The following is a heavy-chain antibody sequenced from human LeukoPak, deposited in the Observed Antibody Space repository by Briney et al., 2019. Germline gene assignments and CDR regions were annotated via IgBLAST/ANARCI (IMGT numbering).Heavy chain of an antibody. D-gene: IGHD1-26*01. CDR3: ARGLGGATYLYYYGMDV. Sequence: ASVKVSCKASGYTFTSYDINWVRQATGQGLEWMGWMNPNSGNTGYAQKFQGRVTMTRNTSISTAYMELSSLRSEDTAVYYCARGLGGATYLYYYGMDVWGQGTTVTVSS. J-gene: IGHJ6*02. V-gene: IGHV1-8*01. CDR2: MNPNSGNT. CDR1: GYTFTSYD.